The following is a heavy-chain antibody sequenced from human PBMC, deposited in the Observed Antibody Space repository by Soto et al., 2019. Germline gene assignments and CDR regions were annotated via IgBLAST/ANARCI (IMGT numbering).Heavy chain of an antibody. CDR2: IYYSGST. D-gene: IGHD3-10*01. V-gene: IGHV4-30-4*01. CDR1: GVSISSDYY. Sequence: SETLSLTCSVPGVSISSDYYWTWIRQSPGKGLEWIGYIYYSGSTYHNPSLKSRVTVSADASKNQFSLKLSSVTAADTAVYYCARSGTGGSGLDWFDPWGQGTLVTVSS. CDR3: ARSGTGGSGLDWFDP. J-gene: IGHJ5*02.